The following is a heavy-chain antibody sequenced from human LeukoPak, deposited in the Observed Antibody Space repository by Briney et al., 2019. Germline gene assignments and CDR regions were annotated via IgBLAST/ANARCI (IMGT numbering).Heavy chain of an antibody. CDR1: GFTFSSYS. Sequence: GGSLRLSCAASGFTFSSYSMNWVRQAPGKGLEWVSYISSSGSTIDYADSVKGRFTISRDSAKNSLYLQKNSLRAEDTAVYYCSRLRGYSYGYADYWGQGTLVTVSS. V-gene: IGHV3-48*01. CDR2: ISSSGSTI. D-gene: IGHD5-18*01. J-gene: IGHJ4*02. CDR3: SRLRGYSYGYADY.